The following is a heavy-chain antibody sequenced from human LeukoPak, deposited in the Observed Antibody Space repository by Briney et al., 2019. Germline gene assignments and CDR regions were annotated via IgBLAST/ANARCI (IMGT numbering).Heavy chain of an antibody. V-gene: IGHV3-30*04. D-gene: IGHD6-6*01. Sequence: GRSLRLSCAASGFTFSSYVMHWVRQAPGKGLEWVAIISYDGSNEYYADSVKGRFTISRDNSKNTLYLQMNSLRAADTAVYYCARGKGTSYLSSFDYWGQGTLVTVSS. J-gene: IGHJ4*02. CDR2: ISYDGSNE. CDR1: GFTFSSYV. CDR3: ARGKGTSYLSSFDY.